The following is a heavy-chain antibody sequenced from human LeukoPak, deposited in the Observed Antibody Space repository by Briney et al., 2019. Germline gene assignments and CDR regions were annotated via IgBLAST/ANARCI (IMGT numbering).Heavy chain of an antibody. CDR3: ARVDYGGNSYY. V-gene: IGHV3-53*01. CDR2: IYSGGST. D-gene: IGHD4-23*01. Sequence: GSLRLSCAASGFTVSNNYMSWVRQAPGKGLEWVSVIYSGGSTYYADSVKGRVTISRDNSKNTLYLQMNSLRAEDTAVYYCARVDYGGNSYYWGQGTLVTVSS. J-gene: IGHJ4*02. CDR1: GFTVSNNY.